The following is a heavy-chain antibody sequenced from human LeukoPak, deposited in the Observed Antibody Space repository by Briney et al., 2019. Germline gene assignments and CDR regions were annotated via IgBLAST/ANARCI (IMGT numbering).Heavy chain of an antibody. CDR2: ISAYNGNT. J-gene: IGHJ4*02. Sequence: ASVKVSCKASGYTFTSYGISWVRQAPGQGLEWMGWISAYNGNTNYAQKLQGRVTMTRDMSTSTVYMELSSLRSEDTAVYYCARAQSSSWNFDYWGQGTLVTVSS. V-gene: IGHV1-18*01. CDR3: ARAQSSSWNFDY. D-gene: IGHD6-13*01. CDR1: GYTFTSYG.